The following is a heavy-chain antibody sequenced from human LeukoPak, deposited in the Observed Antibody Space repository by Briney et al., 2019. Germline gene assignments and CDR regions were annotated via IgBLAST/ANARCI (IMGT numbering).Heavy chain of an antibody. CDR2: IIPIFGTA. Sequence: SVKVSCKASGYTFTSYGITWVRQAPGQGLEWMGGIIPIFGTANYAQKFQGRVTITTDESTSTAYMELSSLRSEDTAVYYCARVVSQQLVRLGAFDIWGQGTMVTVSS. V-gene: IGHV1-69*05. CDR3: ARVVSQQLVRLGAFDI. D-gene: IGHD6-13*01. J-gene: IGHJ3*02. CDR1: GYTFTSYG.